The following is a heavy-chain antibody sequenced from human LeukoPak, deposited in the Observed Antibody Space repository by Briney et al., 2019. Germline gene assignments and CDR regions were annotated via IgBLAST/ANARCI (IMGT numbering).Heavy chain of an antibody. CDR1: GFTVNNNY. Sequence: GGSLRLSCAASGFTVNNNYMSWVRQAPGKGLEWVSVIYSSGTTFYADSVKGRVTISRDNSKNTLYLQMNSLRAEDTAVYYCARGYLPNYYDTSGYSDPFDIWGQGTMVTVSS. D-gene: IGHD3-22*01. CDR2: IYSSGTT. CDR3: ARGYLPNYYDTSGYSDPFDI. V-gene: IGHV3-66*01. J-gene: IGHJ3*02.